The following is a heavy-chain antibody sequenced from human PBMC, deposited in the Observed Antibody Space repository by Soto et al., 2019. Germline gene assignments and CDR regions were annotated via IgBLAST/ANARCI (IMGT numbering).Heavy chain of an antibody. CDR1: GGSISTYF. V-gene: IGHV4-59*01. J-gene: IGHJ3*01. Sequence: SETLSLTCTVSGGSISTYFWSWLRQPPGKGLEWIAYISKSGRIIYNPSLKSRVTISMDASKNQFFLKLSSVTAADTAVYYCARDRLAADAAEVAYDFWGQGTMVTVS. D-gene: IGHD6-13*01. CDR3: ARDRLAADAAEVAYDF. CDR2: ISKSGRI.